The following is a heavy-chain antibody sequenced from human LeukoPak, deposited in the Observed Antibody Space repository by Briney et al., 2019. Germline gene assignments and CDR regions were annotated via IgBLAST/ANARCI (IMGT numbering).Heavy chain of an antibody. CDR3: TRVAVHGYSDY. Sequence: PSETLSLTCTVSGDSISSSSYYWGWIRQSPGKGLEWIGSIYYRGSTYYNPSLKSRVTISVDTSKNQFSLKLTSVTAADTAVYFCTRVAVHGYSDYWGQGTLVTVSS. D-gene: IGHD5-24*01. V-gene: IGHV4-39*07. CDR1: GDSISSSSYY. J-gene: IGHJ4*02. CDR2: IYYRGST.